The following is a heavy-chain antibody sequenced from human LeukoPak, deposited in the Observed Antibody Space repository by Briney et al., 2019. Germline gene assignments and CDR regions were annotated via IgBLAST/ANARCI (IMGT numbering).Heavy chain of an antibody. CDR2: INCNSGGT. J-gene: IGHJ4*02. CDR3: VRDQITVTTPFFDY. D-gene: IGHD4-17*01. CDR1: GYTFTGYY. Sequence: GVSVKVSCKASGYTFTGYYIHWVRQAPGQGLEWMGWINCNSGGTSYAQKFQGRVTMTRDTSISTVYMELSTLKSDDTAVYYCVRDQITVTTPFFDYWGQGTLVTVSS. V-gene: IGHV1-2*02.